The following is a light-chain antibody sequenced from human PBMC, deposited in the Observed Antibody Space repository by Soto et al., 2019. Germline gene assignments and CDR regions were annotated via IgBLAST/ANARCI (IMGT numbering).Light chain of an antibody. CDR3: QVYGNSPIT. CDR1: QSVSSN. Sequence: EIVMTQSPATLSVSPGERATLSCRASQSVSSNLAWYQQKPGQAPRLLIYGASTRATGIPARFSGSGSGTEFTLTISRLEPDDFAVYYCQVYGNSPITFGQGTKVEMK. CDR2: GAS. J-gene: IGKJ1*01. V-gene: IGKV3-15*01.